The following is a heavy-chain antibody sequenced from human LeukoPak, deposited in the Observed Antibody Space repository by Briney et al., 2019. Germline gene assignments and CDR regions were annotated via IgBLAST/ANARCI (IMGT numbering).Heavy chain of an antibody. V-gene: IGHV1-2*02. CDR3: AGAYYYHMDV. J-gene: IGHJ6*02. Sequence: ASVKVSCKASGYTFTGNNMHWVRQAPGQGLEWMGRINPNSGGTNYAQKFQGRVTMTRDTSISTAYMELSRLTSDDTAVYYCAGAYYYHMDVWGQGTTVTVSS. CDR2: INPNSGGT. CDR1: GYTFTGNN.